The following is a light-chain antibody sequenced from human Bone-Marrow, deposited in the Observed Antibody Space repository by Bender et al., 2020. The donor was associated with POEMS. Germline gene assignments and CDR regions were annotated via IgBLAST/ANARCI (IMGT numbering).Light chain of an antibody. CDR3: YSYVGHYAFV. CDR1: SSDIGNYNL. J-gene: IGLJ3*02. Sequence: QSALTQPASVSGSPGQSITISCIGTSSDIGNYNLVSWYQHHPGKAPKLMIYEVTKRPSGVSNRFSGSKSGNTASLTISGLQAEDEADYYCYSYVGHYAFVFGGGTKVTVL. CDR2: EVT. V-gene: IGLV2-23*02.